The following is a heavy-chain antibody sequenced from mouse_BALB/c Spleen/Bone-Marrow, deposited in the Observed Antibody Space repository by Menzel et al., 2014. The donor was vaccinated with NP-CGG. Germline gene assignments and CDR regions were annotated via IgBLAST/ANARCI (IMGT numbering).Heavy chain of an antibody. Sequence: EVQLVESGGGLVQPGGSLKLSCAASGFTFSSYTVSWVRQTPEKRLEWVAYISNGGGSTYYPDTVKGRFTISRDNAKNTLYLQVSSLKSEDTAMYYCARQLGLRWAMDYWGQGTSVTVSS. CDR2: ISNGGGST. J-gene: IGHJ4*01. V-gene: IGHV5-12-2*01. D-gene: IGHD3-1*01. CDR3: ARQLGLRWAMDY. CDR1: GFTFSSYT.